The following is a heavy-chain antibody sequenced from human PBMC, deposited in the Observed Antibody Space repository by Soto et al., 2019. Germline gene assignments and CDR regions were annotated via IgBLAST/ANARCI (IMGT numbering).Heavy chain of an antibody. V-gene: IGHV1-69*01. D-gene: IGHD6-13*01. CDR1: GGTVSSYA. J-gene: IGHJ6*02. CDR3: ASVLASKAAAVRVYDYYGMDV. Sequence: QVQLLQSGAEVKKPGSSVNVSCKASGGTVSSYAISWLRQAPGQGLEWMGGIIPIFGTANYAQKFQGRVTITVDESTSTAYMELSSLRSEDTAVFYCASVLASKAAAVRVYDYYGMDVWGQGTTVTVSS. CDR2: IIPIFGTA.